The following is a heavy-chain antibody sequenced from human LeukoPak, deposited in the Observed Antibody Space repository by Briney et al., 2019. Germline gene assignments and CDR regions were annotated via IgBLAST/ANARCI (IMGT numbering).Heavy chain of an antibody. J-gene: IGHJ4*02. Sequence: GGSLRLSCAASGFTFSSYAMSWVRQAPGKGLEWVSAISGSGGSTYYADSVKGRFTISRDNSKNTLYLQMNSLRAEDTAVYYCANKEVGLYATHFLPFDYWGQGTLVTVSS. CDR2: ISGSGGST. D-gene: IGHD2-15*01. CDR1: GFTFSSYA. V-gene: IGHV3-23*01. CDR3: ANKEVGLYATHFLPFDY.